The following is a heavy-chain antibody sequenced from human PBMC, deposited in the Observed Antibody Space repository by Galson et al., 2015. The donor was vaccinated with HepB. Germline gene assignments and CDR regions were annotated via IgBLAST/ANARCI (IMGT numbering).Heavy chain of an antibody. CDR3: ARKFLEWSYFDY. CDR1: GFSLSNARVG. D-gene: IGHD3-3*01. Sequence: PALVKPTQTLTLTCTVSGFSLSNARVGVSWIRQPPGKALEWLAHIFSNDEKSYSTSLKSRLTISKDTSKSQVVLTMTNMDPVDTATYYCARKFLEWSYFDYWGQGTLVTVSS. V-gene: IGHV2-26*01. CDR2: IFSNDEK. J-gene: IGHJ4*02.